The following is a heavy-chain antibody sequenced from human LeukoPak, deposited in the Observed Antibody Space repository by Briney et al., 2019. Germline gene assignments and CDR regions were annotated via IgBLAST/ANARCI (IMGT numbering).Heavy chain of an antibody. CDR3: ARDITMVRRVYFDY. V-gene: IGHV1-69*01. CDR1: GGTFSNYG. J-gene: IGHJ4*02. Sequence: VKVSCKASGGTFSNYGICWVRQAPGQGLEWMGGIIPIFGTANYAQKFQGGVTITADESTATVYMELSSLRSEDTAVYYCARDITMVRRVYFDYWGQGTLVTVSS. CDR2: IIPIFGTA. D-gene: IGHD3-10*01.